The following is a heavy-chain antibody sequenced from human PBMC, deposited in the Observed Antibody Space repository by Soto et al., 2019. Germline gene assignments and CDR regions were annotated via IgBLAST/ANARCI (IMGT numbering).Heavy chain of an antibody. D-gene: IGHD1-26*01. Sequence: EVQLLESGGDLEQPGGSLRLSCAASGFTFSNYAMNWVRQAPGTGLEWVSSISGGGGGTYYADAVKGRFTISRDNSRNMLYLQMNSLRAEDTAEYYCAKGAFAVGDTNYFFDYWGQGTLVTVSS. CDR1: GFTFSNYA. V-gene: IGHV3-23*01. CDR2: ISGGGGGT. CDR3: AKGAFAVGDTNYFFDY. J-gene: IGHJ4*02.